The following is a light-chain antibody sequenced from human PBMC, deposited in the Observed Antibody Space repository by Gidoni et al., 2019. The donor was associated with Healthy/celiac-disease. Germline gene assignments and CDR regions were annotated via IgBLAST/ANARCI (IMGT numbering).Light chain of an antibody. CDR3: QQYNSYSTWT. Sequence: DIQMTQSPSTLSASVGDRVTITCRASQSISSRLAWYQQKPGKAPKLLIYKASSFESGVPSRFSGSGSGTEFTLTISSLQPDDFATYYCQQYNSYSTWTFGQGTKVEIK. CDR2: KAS. CDR1: QSISSR. J-gene: IGKJ1*01. V-gene: IGKV1-5*03.